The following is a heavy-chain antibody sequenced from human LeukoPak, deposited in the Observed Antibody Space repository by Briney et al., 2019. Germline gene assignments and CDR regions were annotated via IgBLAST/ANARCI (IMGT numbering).Heavy chain of an antibody. CDR3: ARYREDGFDYTHNWFDP. V-gene: IGHV1-2*02. D-gene: IGHD3-9*01. J-gene: IGHJ5*02. CDR2: INPNSGGT. CDR1: GYTFTSYY. Sequence: ASVKVSCKASGYTFTSYYMHWVRQAPGQGLEWMGWINPNSGGTNYAQKFQGRVTMTRDTSISTAYMELSRLRSDDTAVYYCARYREDGFDYTHNWFDPWGRGTLVTVSS.